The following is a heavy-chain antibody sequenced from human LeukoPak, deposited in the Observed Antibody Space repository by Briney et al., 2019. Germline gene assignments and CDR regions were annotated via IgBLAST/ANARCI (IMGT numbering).Heavy chain of an antibody. D-gene: IGHD2-15*01. Sequence: PSETLSLTCTVSGGSIRSGGYYWSWIRQHPGKGLEWIGYIYYSGSTYYNPSLRSRVTISVDTSKNQFSLKLSSVTAADTAVYFCARRRVVVASTDGASGAFDIWGQGTMVTVSS. CDR3: ARRRVVVASTDGASGAFDI. CDR2: IYYSGST. CDR1: GGSIRSGGYY. J-gene: IGHJ3*02. V-gene: IGHV4-31*03.